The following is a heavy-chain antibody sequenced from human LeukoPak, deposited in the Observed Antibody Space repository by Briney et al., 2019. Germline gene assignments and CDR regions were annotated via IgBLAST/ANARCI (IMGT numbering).Heavy chain of an antibody. V-gene: IGHV3-9*01. J-gene: IGHJ3*02. CDR1: GFTFDDYA. CDR2: ISWNSGSI. D-gene: IGHD6-25*01. Sequence: GRSLRLSCAASGFTFDDYAMHWVRQAPGKGLEWVSGISWNSGSIGYADSVKGRFTISRDNAKNSLYLQMNSLRAEDTALYYCAKAPAFDAFDIWGQGTMVTVSS. CDR3: AKAPAFDAFDI.